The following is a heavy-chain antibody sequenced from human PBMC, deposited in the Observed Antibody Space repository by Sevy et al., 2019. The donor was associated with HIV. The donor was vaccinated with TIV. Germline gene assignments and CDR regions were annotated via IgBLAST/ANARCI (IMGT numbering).Heavy chain of an antibody. V-gene: IGHV4-39*01. J-gene: IGHJ4*02. CDR2: IYYSGST. Sequence: SESLSLTCTVSGGSISSSSYYWGWIRQPPGKGLEWIGSIYYSGSTYYNPSLMSRVTISVDTSKNQFSLKLSSVTAAYTAVYYCARSGYPRPFDYWGQGTLVTVSS. D-gene: IGHD3-3*01. CDR1: GGSISSSSYY. CDR3: ARSGYPRPFDY.